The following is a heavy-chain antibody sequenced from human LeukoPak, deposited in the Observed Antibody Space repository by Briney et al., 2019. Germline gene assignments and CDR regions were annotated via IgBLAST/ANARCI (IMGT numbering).Heavy chain of an antibody. CDR2: IYSGGST. D-gene: IGHD2-2*02. Sequence: PGGSLRLSCAASGFTISSNYRRWVRQAPGKGLGGGSVIYSGGSTYYTDSVKGRFTISRDNSKNTLYLQMNSLRAEDTAVYYCARVVGCSSTSCYTSRTSGYMDVWGKGTTVTVSS. CDR1: GFTISSNY. CDR3: ARVVGCSSTSCYTSRTSGYMDV. V-gene: IGHV3-66*02. J-gene: IGHJ6*03.